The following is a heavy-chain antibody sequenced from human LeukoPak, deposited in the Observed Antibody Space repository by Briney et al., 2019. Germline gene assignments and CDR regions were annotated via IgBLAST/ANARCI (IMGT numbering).Heavy chain of an antibody. V-gene: IGHV4-34*01. CDR1: GASFSGYY. CDR2: INHSGST. D-gene: IGHD3-9*01. CDR3: ARGRTYYDILTGQGRRGYWFDP. Sequence: SETLSLTCAVYGASFSGYYWSWIRQPPGKGLEWIREINHSGSTNYNPSLKSRVTISVDTSKNQFSLKLSSVTAADTAVYYCARGRTYYDILTGQGRRGYWFDPWGQGTLVTVSS. J-gene: IGHJ5*02.